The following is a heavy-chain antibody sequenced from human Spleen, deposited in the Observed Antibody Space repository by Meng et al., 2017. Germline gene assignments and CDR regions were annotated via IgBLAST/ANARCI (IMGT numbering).Heavy chain of an antibody. V-gene: IGHV4-34*01. Sequence: QVRLHHWGAGLLKPSETLSLTCAVYGESLSGYYWSWIRQSPGKGLEWIGEINHGGSTNYNPSLKSRVTISVDTSKNHFSLNLTSVTAADTAVYYCTRGPTTMAHDFDYWGQGTLVTVSS. CDR2: INHGGST. D-gene: IGHD4-11*01. CDR3: TRGPTTMAHDFDY. CDR1: GESLSGYY. J-gene: IGHJ4*02.